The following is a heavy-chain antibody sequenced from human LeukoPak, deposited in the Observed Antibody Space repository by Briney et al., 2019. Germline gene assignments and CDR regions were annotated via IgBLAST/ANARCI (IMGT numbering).Heavy chain of an antibody. CDR1: GFTFSTYW. J-gene: IGHJ6*03. CDR3: ARDEAGATNYYMDV. V-gene: IGHV3-7*03. Sequence: PGGSLRLSCAASGFTFSTYWMSWVRQAPGKGLEWVANIKQDGSEKYYVDSVKGRFTISRDNAKNSLYLQMNSLRAEDTAVYYCARDEAGATNYYMDVWGKGTTVTVSS. CDR2: IKQDGSEK. D-gene: IGHD1-26*01.